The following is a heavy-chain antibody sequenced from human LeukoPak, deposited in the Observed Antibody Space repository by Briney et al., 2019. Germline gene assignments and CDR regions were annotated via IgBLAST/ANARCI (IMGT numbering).Heavy chain of an antibody. J-gene: IGHJ6*02. CDR3: ATYTNWVAGDV. CDR2: ITPDGGYT. V-gene: IGHV3-74*01. D-gene: IGHD1-1*01. Sequence: GGSLRLSCAASGFTYSSYWMHWVRQVPGKGLMWVSRITPDGGYTSYADSVKGRFTISRDNAKNSLYLQMNSLRVEDTAVYYCATYTNWVAGDVWGQGTTVSVSS. CDR1: GFTYSSYW.